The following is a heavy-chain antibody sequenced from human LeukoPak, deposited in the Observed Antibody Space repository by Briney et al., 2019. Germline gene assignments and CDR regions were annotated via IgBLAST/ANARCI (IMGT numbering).Heavy chain of an antibody. CDR3: ASMDTTMDYGTGAFDI. Sequence: TETLSLTCTVSSGSISSNGYYWGWIRQPPGKGLEWIGSIYYSGSTYYGPSLKSRVTISVDTSKNQFSLKLSSVTAADTAVYYCASMDTTMDYGTGAFDIWGQGTMVTVSS. D-gene: IGHD5-18*01. V-gene: IGHV4-39*01. J-gene: IGHJ3*02. CDR1: SGSISSNGYY. CDR2: IYYSGST.